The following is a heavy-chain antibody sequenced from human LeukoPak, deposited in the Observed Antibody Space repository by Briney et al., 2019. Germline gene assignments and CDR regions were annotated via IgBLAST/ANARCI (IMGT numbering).Heavy chain of an antibody. D-gene: IGHD6-6*01. Sequence: GGSLRLSCAASGFTFSNACMSGARQAPGKALEWVGRIKKNNDYGAIHYAAPVKARFNISRDDSKNTLYLQMNSLKTEDTAVYYCTSFYSGSSHWGQGTLVTVSS. V-gene: IGHV3-15*01. CDR3: TSFYSGSSH. J-gene: IGHJ4*02. CDR2: IKKNNDYGAI. CDR1: GFTFSNAC.